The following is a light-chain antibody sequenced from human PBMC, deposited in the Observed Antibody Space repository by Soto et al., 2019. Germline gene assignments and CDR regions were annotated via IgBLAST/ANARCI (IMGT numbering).Light chain of an antibody. CDR3: NSFAGGSRWV. J-gene: IGLJ3*02. Sequence: QSVLTQPPSASGSPGQSVTIYCTGTGSDVGAYNLVSWYQQHPGKAPKAIIYEVEKRPSGVPDRFSGSKSGNTASLTVSGLQADDEADYYCNSFAGGSRWVFGGGTKLTVL. V-gene: IGLV2-8*01. CDR1: GSDVGAYNL. CDR2: EVE.